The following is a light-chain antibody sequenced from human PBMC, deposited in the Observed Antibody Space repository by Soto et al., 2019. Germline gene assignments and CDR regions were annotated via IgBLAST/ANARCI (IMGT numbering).Light chain of an antibody. CDR1: QDISSW. J-gene: IGKJ4*01. CDR2: TAS. V-gene: IGKV1-12*01. CDR3: QQANSCPLT. Sequence: DIQMTQSPSSVSASVGDRVTITSRTSQDISSWLVCSQQKPGKAPNLLIHTASSLPSGVPSRFSGSGSGTDFTLSLSSLQPEDFATDECQQANSCPLTIGGGPRWRSN.